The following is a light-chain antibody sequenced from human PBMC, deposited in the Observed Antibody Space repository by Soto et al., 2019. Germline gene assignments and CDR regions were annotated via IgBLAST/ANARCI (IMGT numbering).Light chain of an antibody. CDR2: GAP. CDR3: QQYNNWPFIT. Sequence: EKVMTQSPATLSVSPGERATLSCRASQSVSSDLAWYQQKPGQAPRLLIYGAPTRATGIPARFSGSGSGTEFTLTISSLQSEDFAVYYCQQYNNWPFITFGQGTRLEIK. J-gene: IGKJ5*01. V-gene: IGKV3D-15*01. CDR1: QSVSSD.